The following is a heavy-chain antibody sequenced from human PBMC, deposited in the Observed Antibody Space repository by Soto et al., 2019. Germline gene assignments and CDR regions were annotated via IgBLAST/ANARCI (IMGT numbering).Heavy chain of an antibody. CDR1: GCSISSSSYY. CDR3: AADFRANVSITMVRRGITNQDSYALDI. D-gene: IGHD3-10*01. Sequence: SETVSLTCTVSGCSISSSSYYWGWIRQPPGKGLEWIGSIYYSGSTYYNPSLKSRVTISVDTSKNQFSLKLSSVTAADTAVYYWAADFRANVSITMVRRGITNQDSYALDIWGQGTTVTVSS. J-gene: IGHJ6*02. V-gene: IGHV4-39*01. CDR2: IYYSGST.